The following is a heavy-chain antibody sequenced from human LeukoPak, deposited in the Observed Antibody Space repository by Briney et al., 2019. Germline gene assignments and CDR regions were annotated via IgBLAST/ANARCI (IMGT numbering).Heavy chain of an antibody. D-gene: IGHD3-10*01. CDR3: ARTLGESYDS. CDR1: GFTVSGNY. CDR2: IYSGGDT. V-gene: IGHV3-66*01. J-gene: IGHJ4*02. Sequence: GGSLRLSCAASGFTVSGNYMSWVRQAPGKGLEWVSVIYSGGDTYYADSVRGRFTTSRDNSKNTLYLQMNRLRAEDTAVYYCARTLGESYDSWGQGTLVTVSS.